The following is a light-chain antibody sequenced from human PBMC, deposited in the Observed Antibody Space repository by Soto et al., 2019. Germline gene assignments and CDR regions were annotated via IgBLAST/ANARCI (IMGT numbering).Light chain of an antibody. CDR3: QQYGGSPMYT. CDR2: GAS. CDR1: QSVSGSY. V-gene: IGKV3-20*01. Sequence: EIVLTQSPGTLSLSPGERATLSCRASQSVSGSYLAWYQQKPGQAPRLLLHGASTRASGIPDRFTGSGSGTDFTLTIWRLEPEDFAVYYCQQYGGSPMYTFGQGTKLEIK. J-gene: IGKJ2*01.